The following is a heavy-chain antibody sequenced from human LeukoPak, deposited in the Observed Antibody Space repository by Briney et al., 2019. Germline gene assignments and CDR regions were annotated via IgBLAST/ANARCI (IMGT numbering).Heavy chain of an antibody. CDR3: ARDSGGWYYYGSGSYYEAINWFDP. CDR2: IYTSGST. J-gene: IGHJ5*02. V-gene: IGHV4-4*07. D-gene: IGHD3-10*01. Sequence: SETLSLTCTVSGGSISSYYWSWIRQPAGKGLEWIGRIYTSGSTNYNPSLKSRVTRSVDTSKNQFSLKLSSVTAADTAVYYCARDSGGWYYYGSGSYYEAINWFDPWGQGTLVTVSS. CDR1: GGSISSYY.